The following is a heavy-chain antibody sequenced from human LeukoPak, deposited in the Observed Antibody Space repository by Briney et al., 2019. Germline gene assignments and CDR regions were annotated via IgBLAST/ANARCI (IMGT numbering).Heavy chain of an antibody. CDR3: ARGRSGWRRGFDY. CDR2: INHSGST. D-gene: IGHD6-19*01. V-gene: IGHV4-34*01. Sequence: SETLSLTCAVYGGSFSGYYWSWIRQPPGKGLEWIGEINHSGSTNYNPSLRSRVTISVDTSKNQFSLKLSSVTAADTAVYYCARGRSGWRRGFDYWGQGTLVTVSS. J-gene: IGHJ4*02. CDR1: GGSFSGYY.